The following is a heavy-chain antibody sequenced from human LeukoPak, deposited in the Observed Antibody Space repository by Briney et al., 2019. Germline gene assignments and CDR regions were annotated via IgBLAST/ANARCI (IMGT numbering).Heavy chain of an antibody. CDR2: IYYSGST. V-gene: IGHV4-59*12. CDR3: ARALGAFDI. CDR1: GFTFSRCG. Sequence: GSLRLSCEASGFTFSRCGMSWVRQAPGKGLEYIGYIYYSGSTNYNPSLKSRVTISLDKSKNQVSLKLNSVTAADTAVYYCARALGAFDIWGQGTMVTVSS. J-gene: IGHJ3*02.